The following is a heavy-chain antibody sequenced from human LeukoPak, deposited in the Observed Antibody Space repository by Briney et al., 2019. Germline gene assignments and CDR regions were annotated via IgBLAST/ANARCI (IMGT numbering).Heavy chain of an antibody. CDR2: INHSGST. CDR1: GGSFSGHY. V-gene: IGHV4-34*01. J-gene: IGHJ4*02. D-gene: IGHD2-21*01. Sequence: PSETLSLTCAVYGGSFSGHYWSWLRQPPGKGLEWIGEINHSGSTNYNPSLKSRITISVDTSKNQFSLKLISVTAADTAVYYCARKVSIRGGFHWGQGTLVTVSS. CDR3: ARKVSIRGGFH.